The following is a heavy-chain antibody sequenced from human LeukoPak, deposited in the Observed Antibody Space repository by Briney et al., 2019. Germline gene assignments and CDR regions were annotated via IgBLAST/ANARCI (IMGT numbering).Heavy chain of an antibody. J-gene: IGHJ6*03. Sequence: SETLSLTCAVYGGAFSGYYWSWIRQPPGKGLEWIGSIYYSGSTYYNPSLKSRVTISVDTSKNQFSLKLSSVTAADTAVYYCARDRFDDSSGYYYHYYYYMDVWGKGTTVTVSS. CDR1: GGAFSGYY. D-gene: IGHD3-22*01. CDR3: ARDRFDDSSGYYYHYYYYMDV. CDR2: IYYSGST. V-gene: IGHV4-34*01.